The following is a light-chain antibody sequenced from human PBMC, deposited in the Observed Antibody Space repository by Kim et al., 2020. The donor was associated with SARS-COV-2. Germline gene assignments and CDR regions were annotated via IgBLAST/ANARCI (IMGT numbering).Light chain of an antibody. J-gene: IGLJ1*01. CDR3: QSYDNSLSGYV. V-gene: IGLV1-40*01. Sequence: QSVLTQPPSVSGAPGQRVTISCTGSISNIGAGYDVHWYQQLPATAPKLLIYGNSNRPSGVPDRFSGSKSDTSASLAITGLQAEDEAYYYCQSYDNSLSGYVFGSGTKVTVL. CDR2: GNS. CDR1: ISNIGAGYD.